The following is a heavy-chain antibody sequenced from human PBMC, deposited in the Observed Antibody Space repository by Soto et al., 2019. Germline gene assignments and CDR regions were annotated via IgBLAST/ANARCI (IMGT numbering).Heavy chain of an antibody. CDR2: ISAYHGNT. D-gene: IGHD3-16*01. J-gene: IGHJ4*02. CDR1: GYTFTNFG. V-gene: IGHV1-18*01. CDR3: ARGGTPIDY. Sequence: VQLVQSGAEVKKPVASVMVSCKASGYTFTNFGISWVRQAPGQGLERMGWISAYHGNTNYAPNFQVRVTMTTDPSTSTAYMELRSLRSDDTAVYYCARGGTPIDYWCQGTLVTVPS.